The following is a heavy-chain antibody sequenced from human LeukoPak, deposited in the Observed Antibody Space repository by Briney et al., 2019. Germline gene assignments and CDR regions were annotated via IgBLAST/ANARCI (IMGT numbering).Heavy chain of an antibody. D-gene: IGHD3-22*01. J-gene: IGHJ4*02. CDR3: ARVDYDSSGYLDY. CDR1: GFSVSINY. V-gene: IGHV3-53*01. CDR2: IHSGGTT. Sequence: PGGSLGLSCAASGFSVSINYMTWVRQAPGKGLEWVSIIHSGGTTYYADSVKGRFTISRDNSKNTLYLQMNSLRAEDTAVYYCARVDYDSSGYLDYWGQGTLVTVSS.